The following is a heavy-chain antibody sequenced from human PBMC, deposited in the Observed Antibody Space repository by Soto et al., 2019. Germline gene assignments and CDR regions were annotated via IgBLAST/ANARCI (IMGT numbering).Heavy chain of an antibody. J-gene: IGHJ4*02. CDR1: GYRFSNYW. Sequence: GESLKISCKGSGYRFSNYWIGWVRQMPGKGLEWMGIINPGDSDTRYSPSFQGQVTISADKSIGTAYLQWSSLKASDTAMYFCARSFTAGTAGDYWGQGTLVTVSS. V-gene: IGHV5-51*01. D-gene: IGHD6-19*01. CDR3: ARSFTAGTAGDY. CDR2: INPGDSDT.